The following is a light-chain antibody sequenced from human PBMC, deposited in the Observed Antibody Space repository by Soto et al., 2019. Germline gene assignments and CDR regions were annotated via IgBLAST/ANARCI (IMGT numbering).Light chain of an antibody. CDR1: QSISSY. Sequence: IHMTQSPSSLSSSLGDRVTITFLASQSISSYLNWYRQKPGKAPRLLIYDASSLESWVPSRFSGSGSGTEFTLTISSLQSEDFAVYYCQQYNNWPWTFGQGTKVDIK. CDR2: DAS. CDR3: QQYNNWPWT. V-gene: IGKV1D-13*01. J-gene: IGKJ1*01.